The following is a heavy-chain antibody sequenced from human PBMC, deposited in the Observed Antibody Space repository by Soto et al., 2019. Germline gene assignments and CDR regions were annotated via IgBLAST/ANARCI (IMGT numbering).Heavy chain of an antibody. CDR2: ISSSSSYI. CDR1: GFTFSSYS. J-gene: IGHJ3*02. Sequence: EVQLVESGGGLVKPWGSLRLSCAASGFTFSSYSMNWVRQAPGKGREWVSSISSSSSYIYYADSVKGGFTISRDNAKTSLYLQMNSLRAEDTAVYYCARDNPKHAFDIWGRGAMVTVSS. CDR3: ARDNPKHAFDI. V-gene: IGHV3-21*01.